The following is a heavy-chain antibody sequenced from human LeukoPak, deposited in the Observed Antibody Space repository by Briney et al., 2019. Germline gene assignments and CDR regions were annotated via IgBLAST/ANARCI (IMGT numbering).Heavy chain of an antibody. CDR3: ARVQYSYAFYY. Sequence: SETLSLTCAVYGGSFSGYYWSWIRQPPGKGLEWIGEINHSGSTNYNPSLKSRVTISVDTSKNQFSLKLSSVTAADTAVYYCARVQYSYAFYYWGQGTLATVSS. D-gene: IGHD5-18*01. V-gene: IGHV4-34*01. CDR2: INHSGST. CDR1: GGSFSGYY. J-gene: IGHJ4*02.